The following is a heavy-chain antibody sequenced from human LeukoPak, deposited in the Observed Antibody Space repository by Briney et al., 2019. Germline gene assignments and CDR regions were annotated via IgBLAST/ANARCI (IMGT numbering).Heavy chain of an antibody. D-gene: IGHD1-1*01. V-gene: IGHV3-33*01. Sequence: GGSLRLSRAVSGFIFIDYGFHWVRQAPGKGLEWVAVTRFDGSIKQYADSVKGRFTISRDDSKNTLYLQMNFLKSEDTAVYYCARWGGTRQYYFDYWARGTLVTVSS. CDR1: GFIFIDYG. CDR2: TRFDGSIK. J-gene: IGHJ4*02. CDR3: ARWGGTRQYYFDY.